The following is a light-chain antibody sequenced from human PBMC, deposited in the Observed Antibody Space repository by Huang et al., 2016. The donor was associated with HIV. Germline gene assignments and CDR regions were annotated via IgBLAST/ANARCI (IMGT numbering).Light chain of an antibody. Sequence: EIVMTQSPATLSVSPGESVTLYCRASQSLSSQLAWYQQKRGQAPRLLIYGVSTRATDIPARFSGSGYGTDFTLTINSLQSEDFATYYCQQYNDWPLTFGQGTEVEIK. CDR3: QQYNDWPLT. CDR2: GVS. CDR1: QSLSSQ. J-gene: IGKJ1*01. V-gene: IGKV3-15*01.